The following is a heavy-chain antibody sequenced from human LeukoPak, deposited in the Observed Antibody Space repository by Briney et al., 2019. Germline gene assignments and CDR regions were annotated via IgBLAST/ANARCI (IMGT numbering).Heavy chain of an antibody. CDR1: GGSFSGYY. CDR2: INHSGGT. V-gene: IGHV4-34*01. Sequence: SETLSLTCAVYGGSFSGYYWSWIRQPPGKGLEWIGEINHSGGTNYNPSLKSRLTISVDTSKNQFSLRLTSVTAADTAVYYCARGRWELRYVNWGQGTLVTVSS. D-gene: IGHD1-26*01. CDR3: ARGRWELRYVN. J-gene: IGHJ4*02.